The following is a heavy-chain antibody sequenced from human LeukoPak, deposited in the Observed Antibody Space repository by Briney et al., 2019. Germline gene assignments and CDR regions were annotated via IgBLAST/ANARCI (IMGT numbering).Heavy chain of an antibody. Sequence: GESLKISCKGSGYSFTSYWIGWVRQMPGKGLEWMAIIYPGDSHTRYSPSFQGQVTISADKSISAAYLQWSSLKAPDTAMYFCATVPRIPAVGNTEYFRHWGQGTLVTVSS. CDR2: IYPGDSHT. CDR1: GYSFTSYW. V-gene: IGHV5-51*01. J-gene: IGHJ1*01. D-gene: IGHD6-13*01. CDR3: ATVPRIPAVGNTEYFRH.